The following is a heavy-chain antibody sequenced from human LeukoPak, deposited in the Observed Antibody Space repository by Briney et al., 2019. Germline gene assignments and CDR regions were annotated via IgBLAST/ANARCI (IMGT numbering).Heavy chain of an antibody. J-gene: IGHJ4*02. CDR2: IYAGDADS. CDR3: ARFRGELMDGFDF. CDR1: GHTFSTDW. V-gene: IGHV5-51*01. D-gene: IGHD1-7*01. Sequence: GASLQISSKGSGHTFSTDWIAWVRQMPGNGLEWMGVIYAGDADSRYSPSFQGQVTISADKSLNNAYLQWTNLKASDTAMYYCARFRGELMDGFDFWGQGTLVTVSS.